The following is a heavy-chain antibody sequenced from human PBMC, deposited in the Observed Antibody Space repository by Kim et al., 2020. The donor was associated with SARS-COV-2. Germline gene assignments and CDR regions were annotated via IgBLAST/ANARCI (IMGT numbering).Heavy chain of an antibody. V-gene: IGHV3-33*05. CDR3: ARDQQGIAAAGIVY. Sequence: GGSLRLSCAASGFTFSSYGMHWVRQAPGKGLEWVVVISYDGSNKYYADSVKGRFTISRDNSKNTLYLQMNSLRAEDTAVYYCARDQQGIAAAGIVYWGQG. CDR1: GFTFSSYG. D-gene: IGHD6-13*01. CDR2: ISYDGSNK. J-gene: IGHJ4*02.